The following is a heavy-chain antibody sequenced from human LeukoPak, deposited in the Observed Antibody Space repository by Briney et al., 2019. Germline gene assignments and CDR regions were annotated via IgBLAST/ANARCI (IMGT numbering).Heavy chain of an antibody. Sequence: ASVKVSCKASGYTFTSYYMHWVRQAPGQGLEWMGLINPSGGSTSYAQKFQGRVTMTRDTSTSTVYMELSSLRSEDTAVYYCARDADTGGLTIFGVASYAFDIWGQGTMVTVSS. CDR3: ARDADTGGLTIFGVASYAFDI. V-gene: IGHV1-46*01. CDR1: GYTFTSYY. J-gene: IGHJ3*02. D-gene: IGHD3-3*01. CDR2: INPSGGST.